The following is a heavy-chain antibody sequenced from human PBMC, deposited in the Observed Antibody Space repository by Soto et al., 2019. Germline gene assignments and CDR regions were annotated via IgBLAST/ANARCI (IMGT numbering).Heavy chain of an antibody. V-gene: IGHV1-2*02. Sequence: ASVKVSCKTSGYVFTGYYLQWVRQAPGQGLEWMGWINCRSGGTTYTQKFQGRVTLTMDTSTSTAYMELSSLISDDTALYYCMRGASARDSSGYPYYFDPWGQGTMVTVYS. CDR2: INCRSGGT. CDR1: GYVFTGYY. D-gene: IGHD3-22*01. J-gene: IGHJ4*02. CDR3: MRGASARDSSGYPYYFDP.